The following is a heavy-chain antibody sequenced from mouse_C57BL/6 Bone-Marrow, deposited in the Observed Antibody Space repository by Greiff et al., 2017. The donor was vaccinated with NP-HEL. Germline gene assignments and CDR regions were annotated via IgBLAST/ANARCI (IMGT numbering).Heavy chain of an antibody. CDR2: FYPGSGSI. D-gene: IGHD4-1*01. CDR3: ARHDITGSWFAY. CDR1: GYTFTEYT. J-gene: IGHJ3*01. Sequence: VQLKESGAELVKPGASVKLSCKASGYTFTEYTIHWVKQRSGQGLEWIGWFYPGSGSIKYKEKFKDKATLTADKSSSTVDMELSRLTSEDSAVYFCARHDITGSWFAYWGQGTLVTVSA. V-gene: IGHV1-62-2*01.